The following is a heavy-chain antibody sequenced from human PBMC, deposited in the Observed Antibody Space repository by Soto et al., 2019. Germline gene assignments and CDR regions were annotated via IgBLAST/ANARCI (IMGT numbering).Heavy chain of an antibody. J-gene: IGHJ5*02. CDR3: ATLPPRIVLEFSAIPT. CDR1: GTSISSTYW. Sequence: QVQLRESGPGLVKPSGTLSLTCVVSGTSISSTYWWTWVRQPPGKGLEWIGQIYHSGITNYNPSLKSRVTISVDKSNNPFSLKLSSVTAADTAVYYCATLPPRIVLEFSAIPTWGQGTLVAFSS. V-gene: IGHV4-4*02. CDR2: IYHSGIT. D-gene: IGHD2-21*02.